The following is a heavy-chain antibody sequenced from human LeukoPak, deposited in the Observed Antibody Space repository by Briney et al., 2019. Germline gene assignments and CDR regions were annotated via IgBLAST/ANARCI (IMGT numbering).Heavy chain of an antibody. CDR2: ISYDGSNK. CDR1: GFTFSSYA. J-gene: IGHJ4*02. V-gene: IGHV3-30*01. D-gene: IGHD5-18*01. CDR3: ARDPVDTAALDFDY. Sequence: GGSLRLSCAASGFTFSSYAMHWVRQAPGKGREWVAVISYDGSNKYYADSVKGRFTISRGNSNNTLYLQMNGLRAEDTAVYYCARDPVDTAALDFDYWRQGTLVTIPS.